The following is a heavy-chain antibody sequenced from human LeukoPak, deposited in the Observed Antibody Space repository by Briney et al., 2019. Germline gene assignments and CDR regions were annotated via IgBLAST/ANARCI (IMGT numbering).Heavy chain of an antibody. CDR1: GGSFSGYY. Sequence: SETLSLTCAVYGGSFSGYYWSWIRQPPGKGLEWIGEINHSGSTNYNPSLKSRVTISGDKSKNQFSLKLSSVTAADTAVYYCASKSGKRGYSYGYYFDSWGQGTLVTVSS. CDR2: INHSGST. CDR3: ASKSGKRGYSYGYYFDS. V-gene: IGHV4-34*01. D-gene: IGHD5-18*01. J-gene: IGHJ4*02.